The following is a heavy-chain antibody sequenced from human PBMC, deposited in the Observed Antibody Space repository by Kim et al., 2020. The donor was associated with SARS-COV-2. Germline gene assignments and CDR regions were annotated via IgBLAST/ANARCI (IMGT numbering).Heavy chain of an antibody. J-gene: IGHJ4*02. CDR2: IYYSGST. CDR3: ARHQHPPVLLWFGEPDAFFDY. V-gene: IGHV4-39*01. D-gene: IGHD3-10*01. CDR1: GGSISSSSYY. Sequence: SETLSLTCTVSGGSISSSSYYWGWIRQPPGKGLEWIGSIYYSGSTYYNPSLKSRVTISVDTSKNQFSLKLSSVTAADTAVYYCARHQHPPVLLWFGEPDAFFDYWGQGTLVTVSS.